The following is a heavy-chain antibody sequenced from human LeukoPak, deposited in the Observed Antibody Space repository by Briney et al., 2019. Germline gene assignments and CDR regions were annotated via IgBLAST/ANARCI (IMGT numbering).Heavy chain of an antibody. J-gene: IGHJ4*02. D-gene: IGHD1-1*01. CDR1: RRFHTKYY. CDR3: GRGPRTRGLLR. CDR2: INYSGDT. V-gene: IGHV4-34*01. Sequence: SETQSLTCNVSRRFHTKYYWRWTRQTPEKGLEWIGQINYSGDTSYNPSLRSRVTLSVDRSKNQFSLKVTSATGADTGVYYCGRGPRTRGLLRWGQGTLVTVSS.